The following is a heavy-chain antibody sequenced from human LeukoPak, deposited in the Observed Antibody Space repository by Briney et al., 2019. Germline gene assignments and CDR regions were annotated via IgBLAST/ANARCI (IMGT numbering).Heavy chain of an antibody. V-gene: IGHV3-48*04. CDR3: ARDDTQPLIDY. D-gene: IGHD1-14*01. J-gene: IGHJ4*02. Sequence: GGSLRLSCVASGFSFSGYGMHWVRQAPGKGLEWVSYISSSGSTIYYADSVKGRFTISRDNAKNSLYLQMNSLRAEDTAVYYCARDDTQPLIDYWGQGTLVTVSS. CDR2: ISSSGSTI. CDR1: GFSFSGYG.